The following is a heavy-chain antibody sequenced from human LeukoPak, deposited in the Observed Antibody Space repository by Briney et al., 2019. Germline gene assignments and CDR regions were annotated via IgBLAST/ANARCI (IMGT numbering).Heavy chain of an antibody. CDR2: IYSSGTT. V-gene: IGHV4-59*01. CDR1: GGSISNCY. CDR3: ARDPPGGWYYFDY. D-gene: IGHD6-19*01. J-gene: IGHJ4*02. Sequence: PSETLSLTCTVSGGSISNCYSNWIRQPPGKGLEWIGFIYSSGTTNYNPSLKSRLSFSIDTSKNQFSLKLTSMTAADTAVYYCARDPPGGWYYFDYWGQGTLVTVSS.